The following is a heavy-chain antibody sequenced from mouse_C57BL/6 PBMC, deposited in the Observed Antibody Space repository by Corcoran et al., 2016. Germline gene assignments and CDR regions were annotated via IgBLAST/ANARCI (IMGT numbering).Heavy chain of an antibody. Sequence: QIQLVQSVPELKKPGETVKISCKASGYTFTTYGMSWVKQAPGKGLKWMGWINTYSGVPTYADDFKGRFAFSLETSASTAYLQINNLKNEDTATYFCARGRIYYGNYEGYAMDYWCQGTSVTVSS. CDR3: ARGRIYYGNYEGYAMDY. V-gene: IGHV9-3*01. CDR1: GYTFTTYG. CDR2: INTYSGVP. J-gene: IGHJ4*01. D-gene: IGHD2-1*01.